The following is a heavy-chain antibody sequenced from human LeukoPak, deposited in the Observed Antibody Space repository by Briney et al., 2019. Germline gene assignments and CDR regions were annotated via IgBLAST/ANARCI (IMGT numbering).Heavy chain of an antibody. CDR1: GGSISSYY. V-gene: IGHV4-59*01. Sequence: SETLSLTCTVSGGSISSYYWSWIRQPPGKGLEWIGYIYYSGSTNYNPSLKSRVTISVDTSKNQFSRKLSSVTAADTAVYYCARENHDYGDFSFFDYWGQGTLVTVSS. D-gene: IGHD4-17*01. CDR2: IYYSGST. CDR3: ARENHDYGDFSFFDY. J-gene: IGHJ4*02.